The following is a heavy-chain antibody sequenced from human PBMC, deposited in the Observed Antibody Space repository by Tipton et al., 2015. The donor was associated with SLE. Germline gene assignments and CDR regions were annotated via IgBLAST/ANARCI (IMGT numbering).Heavy chain of an antibody. CDR3: AGGGSYWGPFDY. V-gene: IGHV3-21*01. Sequence: SLRLSCAASGFTFSSYSMNWVRQAPGKGLEWVSSISSSSSYIYYADSVKGRFTISRDNAKNSLYLQMNSLRAEDTAVYYCAGGGSYWGPFDYWGQGTLVTVSS. CDR2: ISSSSSYI. D-gene: IGHD1-26*01. CDR1: GFTFSSYS. J-gene: IGHJ4*02.